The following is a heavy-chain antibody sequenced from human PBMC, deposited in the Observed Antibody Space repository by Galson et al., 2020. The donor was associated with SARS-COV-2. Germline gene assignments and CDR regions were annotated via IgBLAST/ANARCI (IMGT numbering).Heavy chain of an antibody. CDR2: IIPIFGTA. V-gene: IGHV1-69*13. CDR3: ARVGWNSRYYYSGMDV. D-gene: IGHD1-7*01. J-gene: IGHJ6*02. CDR1: GGTFSSYA. Sequence: SVKVSCKASGGTFSSYAISWVRQAPGQGLEWMGGIIPIFGTANYAQKFQGRVTITADESTSTAYMELSSLRSEDTAVYYCARVGWNSRYYYSGMDVWGQGTTVTVSS.